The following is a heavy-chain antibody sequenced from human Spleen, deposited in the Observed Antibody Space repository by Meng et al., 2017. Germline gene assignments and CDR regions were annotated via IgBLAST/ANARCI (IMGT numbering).Heavy chain of an antibody. V-gene: IGHV3-7*03. CDR3: AKDSPLDALDF. J-gene: IGHJ3*01. CDR2: IKADGSER. CDR1: GFTFSNYW. Sequence: GESLKISCAASGFTFSNYWMTWVRQAPGKGLEWVANIKADGSERFYVGSVKGRFTISRDNAMNSLYLQMNSLRAEDTALYYCAKDSPLDALDFWGQGTMVTVSS.